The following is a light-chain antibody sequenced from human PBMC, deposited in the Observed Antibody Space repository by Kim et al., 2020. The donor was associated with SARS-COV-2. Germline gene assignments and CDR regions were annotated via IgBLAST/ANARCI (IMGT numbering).Light chain of an antibody. Sequence: QSALTQPASVSGSLGQSITISCTGTSSLVVNYNYVSWYQQHPDKAPKLIIYDVSYRPSGVSTRFSGSKSGNTASLTISGLQAADEADYHCTSYTGADTVGFGGGTQLTV. CDR2: DVS. J-gene: IGLJ2*01. CDR1: SSLVVNYNY. CDR3: TSYTGADTVG. V-gene: IGLV2-14*03.